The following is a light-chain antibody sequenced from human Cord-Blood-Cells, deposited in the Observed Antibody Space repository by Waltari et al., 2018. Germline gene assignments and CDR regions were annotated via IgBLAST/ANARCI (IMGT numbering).Light chain of an antibody. CDR2: AAS. Sequence: DIQMTQSPSSLSASVGDRVTITCRASQSISSYLNLYQQKPGNAPKLLIYAASSLQSGVPSRFSGSGSGTDFTLTISSLQPEDFATYYCQQSYSTPYSFGQGTKLEIK. J-gene: IGKJ2*03. V-gene: IGKV1-39*01. CDR3: QQSYSTPYS. CDR1: QSISSY.